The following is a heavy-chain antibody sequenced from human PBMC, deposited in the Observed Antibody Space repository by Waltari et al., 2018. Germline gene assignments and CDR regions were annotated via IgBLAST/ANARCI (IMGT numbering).Heavy chain of an antibody. Sequence: EVQLVESGGGLVQPGGSLRLSCAASGFRFSNNWRSWVRQAPGKGLEWVANMKEDGTQKYYVDSVRGRFTISRDNTKNTLYLQMNSLRVEDTAVYYCARDWNWGFDYWGQGTLVTVSS. CDR2: MKEDGTQK. J-gene: IGHJ4*02. CDR1: GFRFSNNW. V-gene: IGHV3-7*01. D-gene: IGHD7-27*01. CDR3: ARDWNWGFDY.